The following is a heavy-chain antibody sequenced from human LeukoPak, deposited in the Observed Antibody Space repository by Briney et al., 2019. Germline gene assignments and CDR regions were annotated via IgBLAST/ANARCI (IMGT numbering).Heavy chain of an antibody. V-gene: IGHV1-46*01. CDR2: INPSGGST. J-gene: IGHJ5*02. Sequence: ASVKVSCKASGYTFTTHYMHWVRQAPGQGLEWMGIINPSGGSTSYAQKFQGRVTMTRDTSTSTVYMGLVSLRSDDTAVYYCARDLAGYSNHWGQGTLVTVSS. CDR1: GYTFTTHY. D-gene: IGHD6-13*01. CDR3: ARDLAGYSNH.